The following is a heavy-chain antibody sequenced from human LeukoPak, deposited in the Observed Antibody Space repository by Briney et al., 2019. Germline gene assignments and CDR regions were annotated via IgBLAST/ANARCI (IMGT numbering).Heavy chain of an antibody. CDR1: GYTFTSYF. CDR2: INPSGGST. D-gene: IGHD3-10*01. V-gene: IGHV1-46*01. J-gene: IGHJ4*02. Sequence: ASVKVSCKASGYTFTSYFMHWVRQAPGQGLEWMGIINPSGGSTSYAQKFQGRVTMTRDTSTGTVYMELSSLRSEDTAVYYCARDTNYYASGSSFDYWGQGTLVTVSS. CDR3: ARDTNYYASGSSFDY.